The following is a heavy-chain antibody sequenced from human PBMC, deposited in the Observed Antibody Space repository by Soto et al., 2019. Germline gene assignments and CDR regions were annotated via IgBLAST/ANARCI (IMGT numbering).Heavy chain of an antibody. Sequence: SETLSLTCTVSGGSISTYYWSWIRQPPWKGLEWIGYISDAGNTNYNPSLKSRVNISVDTSKNQLSLKLSSVTAADTAVYYCARSYYDFWSGYYGIYYWGQGTPLTVSS. V-gene: IGHV4-59*08. J-gene: IGHJ4*02. CDR3: ARSYYDFWSGYYGIYY. D-gene: IGHD3-3*01. CDR1: GGSISTYY. CDR2: ISDAGNT.